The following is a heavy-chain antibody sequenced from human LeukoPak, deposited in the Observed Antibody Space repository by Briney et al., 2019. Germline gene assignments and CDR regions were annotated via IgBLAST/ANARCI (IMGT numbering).Heavy chain of an antibody. CDR2: IYPGDSDT. CDR3: ARVASSSWYPDAFDI. J-gene: IGHJ3*02. CDR1: GYSFTSYW. Sequence: GESLKISCKGSGYSFTSYWIGWVRQMPGKGLEWMGIIYPGDSDTRYSPSFQGQVTISADKSISTAYLQWSSLKASDTAMYYCARVASSSWYPDAFDIWGQGTMVTVSS. D-gene: IGHD6-13*01. V-gene: IGHV5-51*01.